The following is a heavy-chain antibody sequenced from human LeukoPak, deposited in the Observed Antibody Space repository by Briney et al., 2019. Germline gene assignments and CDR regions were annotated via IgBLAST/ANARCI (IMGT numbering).Heavy chain of an antibody. V-gene: IGHV3-74*01. J-gene: IGHJ6*02. CDR2: INSDGSST. Sequence: GGSLRLSCAASGFTFSSYWMHWVRQAPGKGLVWVSRINSDGSSTSYADSVKGRFTISRDNDKNTLYLQMNSLRAEDTAVYYCARDCGGDCYYYYGMDVWGQGTTVTVSS. CDR1: GFTFSSYW. D-gene: IGHD2-21*02. CDR3: ARDCGGDCYYYYGMDV.